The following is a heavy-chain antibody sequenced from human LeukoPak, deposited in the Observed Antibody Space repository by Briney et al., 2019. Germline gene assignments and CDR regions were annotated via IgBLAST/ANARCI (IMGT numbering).Heavy chain of an antibody. CDR1: GFTFTNYW. V-gene: IGHV3-7*01. Sequence: GGSLRLSCAASGFTFTNYWMSWVRQPPGKGLEWVANIRHDESEIYYVDSVKGRFTISRDSAKDSLFLQMNSLRAEDTAVYYCARDPGRSGWDYWGQGALVIVSS. CDR2: IRHDESEI. CDR3: ARDPGRSGWDY. J-gene: IGHJ4*02. D-gene: IGHD6-19*01.